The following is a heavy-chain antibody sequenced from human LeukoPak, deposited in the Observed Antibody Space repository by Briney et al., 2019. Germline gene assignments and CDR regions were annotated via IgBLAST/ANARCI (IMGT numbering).Heavy chain of an antibody. D-gene: IGHD2-2*01. CDR3: ARLEVVGFDY. CDR2: IYYSGST. Sequence: KSSETLSLTCTVSGGSISSSSYYWGWIRQPPGKGLEWIGSIYYSGSTYYNPSLKSRVTISVDTSKNQFSLKLSSVTAADTAVYYCARLEVVGFDYWGQGTLVTVSS. J-gene: IGHJ4*02. CDR1: GGSISSSSYY. V-gene: IGHV4-39*07.